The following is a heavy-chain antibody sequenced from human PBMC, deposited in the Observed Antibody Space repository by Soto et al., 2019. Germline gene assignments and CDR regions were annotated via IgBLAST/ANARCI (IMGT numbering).Heavy chain of an antibody. V-gene: IGHV1-8*01. J-gene: IGHJ6*02. CDR3: ARGSGDFWSGYLDYYYGMDV. CDR1: GYTFTSYD. D-gene: IGHD3-3*01. Sequence: GASVKVSCKASGYTFTSYDINWVRQATGQGLEWMGWMNPNSGNTGYAQKFQGRVTMTRNTSISTAYMELSGLRSEDTAVYYCARGSGDFWSGYLDYYYGMDVWGQGTTVTVSS. CDR2: MNPNSGNT.